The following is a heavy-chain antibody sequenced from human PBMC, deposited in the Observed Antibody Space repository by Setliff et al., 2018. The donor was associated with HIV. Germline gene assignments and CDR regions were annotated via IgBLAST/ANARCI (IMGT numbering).Heavy chain of an antibody. J-gene: IGHJ6*03. D-gene: IGHD3-16*01. CDR1: GGTFSSYA. Sequence: ASVKVSCKASGGTFSSYAISWVRQAPGQGLEWMGWMSTYSGNTDYAQNVQGRFTMTSDTSTTTAYMELRNLRSNDSAVYYCARTVKTTLGDLLSPYYYYMDLWGKGTTVTVSS. V-gene: IGHV1-18*01. CDR3: ARTVKTTLGDLLSPYYYYMDL. CDR2: MSTYSGNT.